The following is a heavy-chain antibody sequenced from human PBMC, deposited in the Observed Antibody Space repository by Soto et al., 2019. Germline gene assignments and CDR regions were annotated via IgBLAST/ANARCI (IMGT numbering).Heavy chain of an antibody. CDR3: ARAERYHYYDFWSGYPYYYYYYGMDV. D-gene: IGHD3-3*01. CDR2: TYYRSKWYN. Sequence: SQTLSLTCAISGDSVSSNSAAWNWIRQSPSRGLEWLGRTYYRSKWYNDYAVSVKSRITINPDTSKNQFSLQLNSVTPEDTAVYYCARAERYHYYDFWSGYPYYYYYYGMDVWAKGPRSPSP. J-gene: IGHJ6*02. CDR1: GDSVSSNSAA. V-gene: IGHV6-1*01.